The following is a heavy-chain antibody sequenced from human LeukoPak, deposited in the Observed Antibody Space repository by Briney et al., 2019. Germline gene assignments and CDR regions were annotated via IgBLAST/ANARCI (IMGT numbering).Heavy chain of an antibody. Sequence: ASVKVSCKASGYTFTSYDINWVRQATGQGLEWMGWINPNSGGTNLAQKFQGRVTMTRDTSISTAYMEVSRLRSDDTAVYYCARVGGNYAIDYWGQGPLVTVSS. CDR2: INPNSGGT. CDR3: ARVGGNYAIDY. V-gene: IGHV1-2*02. D-gene: IGHD1-7*01. CDR1: GYTFTSYD. J-gene: IGHJ4*02.